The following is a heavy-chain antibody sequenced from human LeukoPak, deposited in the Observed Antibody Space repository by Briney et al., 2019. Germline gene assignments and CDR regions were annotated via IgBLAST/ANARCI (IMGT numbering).Heavy chain of an antibody. CDR3: TCFSDLTGQHH. CDR2: MSYSGRT. Sequence: SETLSLTCIVSGDSISNTYNWWGWFRQPPGKRLEYIARMSYSGRTYSKPSLKSRVRISVDTSENRFSLKLSSVTAADTADYYCTCFSDLTGQHHWGQGTPVTVS. V-gene: IGHV4-39*02. J-gene: IGHJ1*01. CDR1: GDSISNTYNW. D-gene: IGHD2-8*02.